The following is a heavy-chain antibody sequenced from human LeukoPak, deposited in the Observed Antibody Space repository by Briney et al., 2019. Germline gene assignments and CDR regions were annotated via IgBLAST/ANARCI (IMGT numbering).Heavy chain of an antibody. Sequence: GGSLRLSCAASGFTVSSNYMSWVRQAPGKGLEWVSVIYSGGSTYYADSVKGRFTISRDNSKNTLYLQMNSLRAEDTAVYYCARDPFSYCSGGSCYDEMKTYYFDYWGQGTLVTVSS. CDR3: ARDPFSYCSGGSCYDEMKTYYFDY. J-gene: IGHJ4*02. CDR1: GFTVSSNY. V-gene: IGHV3-53*01. D-gene: IGHD2-15*01. CDR2: IYSGGST.